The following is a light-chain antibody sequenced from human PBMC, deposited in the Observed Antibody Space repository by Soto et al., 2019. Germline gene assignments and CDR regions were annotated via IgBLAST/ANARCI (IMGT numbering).Light chain of an antibody. CDR2: XAS. V-gene: IGKV1-5*03. CDR3: XHXXXXXXA. CDR1: QTISSW. J-gene: IGKJ1*01. Sequence: ASQTISSWLAWYQQKPGKAPKLLIXXASXLKSGVPSRFSGXGSGTEFTLTIXXLXPDDFATYYXXHXXXXXXAFGQGTKVDIK.